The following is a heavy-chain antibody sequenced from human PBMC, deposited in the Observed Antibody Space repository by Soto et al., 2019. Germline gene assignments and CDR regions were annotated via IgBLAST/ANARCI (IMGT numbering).Heavy chain of an antibody. CDR1: GLSVSNNH. J-gene: IGHJ4*02. CDR2: IHGGGSA. D-gene: IGHD1-1*01. CDR3: EGRLTTAESLDY. Sequence: VQLVESGGGLIQPGGSLRLSCAASGLSVSNNHMTWVRHAPGKGLEWVSLIHGGGSAYYADSVKGRFTISRDNSKNTMYLQMDSLRAEETAIYYCEGRLTTAESLDYWCQGTLVTVSS. V-gene: IGHV3-53*01.